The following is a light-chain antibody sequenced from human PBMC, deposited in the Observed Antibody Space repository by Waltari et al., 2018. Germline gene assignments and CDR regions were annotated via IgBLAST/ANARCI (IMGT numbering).Light chain of an antibody. CDR1: SSDVGAFNY. V-gene: IGLV2-14*01. J-gene: IGLJ3*02. CDR2: EVS. CDR3: NSYATSSARV. Sequence: QSALTQPASVSGSPGQSITISCTGTSSDVGAFNYVSWYQQHPGKAPKLLIYEVSNRHSGVSDPFSGSKSGNTASLTISGLQAGDEADYYCNSYATSSARVFGGGTKLTVL.